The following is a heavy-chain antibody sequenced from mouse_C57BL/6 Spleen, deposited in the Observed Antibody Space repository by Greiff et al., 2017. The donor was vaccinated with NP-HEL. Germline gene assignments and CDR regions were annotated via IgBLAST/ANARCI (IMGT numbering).Heavy chain of an antibody. CDR1: GFSFTSYA. CDR2: IWTGGGT. Sequence: QVQLKESGPGLVAPSQSLSITCTVSGFSFTSYAISWVRQPPGKGLEWLGVIWTGGGTNYNSALKSRLSICKDKSKRQVCLKMNSLQTDDTARYYCARGNSNPYAYWGQGTLVTVSA. D-gene: IGHD2-5*01. J-gene: IGHJ3*01. V-gene: IGHV2-9-1*01. CDR3: ARGNSNPYAY.